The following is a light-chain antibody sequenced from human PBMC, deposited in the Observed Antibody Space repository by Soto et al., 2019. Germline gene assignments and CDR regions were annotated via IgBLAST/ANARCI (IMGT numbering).Light chain of an antibody. CDR1: SSDIGGYNS. CDR3: SSYGSSNTVV. CDR2: DVT. J-gene: IGLJ3*02. V-gene: IGLV2-14*01. Sequence: QSALTQPASVSGSPGQSITISCTGTSSDIGGYNSVSWYQQHPGKVPKLLIYDVTNRPSGISNRFSVSKSGNTASLTISGLQAEDEAYYYCSSYGSSNTVVFGGGTKLTVL.